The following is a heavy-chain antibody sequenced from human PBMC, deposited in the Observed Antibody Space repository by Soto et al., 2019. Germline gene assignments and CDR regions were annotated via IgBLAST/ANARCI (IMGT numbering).Heavy chain of an antibody. Sequence: QVQLVQSGAEVKKPGASVKVSCKTSGYTFNEYYIHWMRQVPGQGPEWMGWINPNSGGTKYAKKFQGVITMTSDTATSTTFMELRRLRSDDTAMYYCARRLGGGGDYFYGMDVWGQGTAVTVSS. CDR1: GYTFNEYY. CDR3: ARRLGGGGDYFYGMDV. D-gene: IGHD3-10*01. J-gene: IGHJ6*02. CDR2: INPNSGGT. V-gene: IGHV1-2*02.